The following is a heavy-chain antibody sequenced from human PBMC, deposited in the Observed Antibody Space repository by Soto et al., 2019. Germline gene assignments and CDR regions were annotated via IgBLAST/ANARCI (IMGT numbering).Heavy chain of an antibody. CDR2: TFNFDGSL. CDR1: GFALSTYS. V-gene: IGHV3-21*01. CDR3: AREEGYCGGGSCFRSAFDL. J-gene: IGHJ3*01. Sequence: EVQLVESGGRLVKPGGSLRLSCAASGFALSTYSIGWVRQAPGKGLEWVSFTFNFDGSLYYADSVKGRFAISRDNAKNSVYLQMTSLRSEDTAVYYWAREEGYCGGGSCFRSAFDLWGQGTVVTVSS. D-gene: IGHD2-15*01.